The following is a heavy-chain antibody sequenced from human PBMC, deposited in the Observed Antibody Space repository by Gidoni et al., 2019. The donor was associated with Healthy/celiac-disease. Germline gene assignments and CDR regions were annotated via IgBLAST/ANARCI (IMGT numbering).Heavy chain of an antibody. V-gene: IGHV1-8*01. CDR1: GYTFTSSD. D-gene: IGHD6-19*01. Sequence: QVQLVQSGAEVKKPGSSVKVSCKASGYTFTSSDINWVRQATGQGLEWMGWMNPKSGNTGYAQKFQGRVTMTRNTSISTAYMELSSLRSEDTAVYYCARVHSSGWYNPYYYYGMDVWGQGTTVTVSS. CDR3: ARVHSSGWYNPYYYYGMDV. CDR2: MNPKSGNT. J-gene: IGHJ6*02.